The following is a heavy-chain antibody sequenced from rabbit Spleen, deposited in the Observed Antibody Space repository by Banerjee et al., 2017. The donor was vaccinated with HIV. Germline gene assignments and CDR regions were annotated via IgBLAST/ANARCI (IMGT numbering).Heavy chain of an antibody. J-gene: IGHJ6*01. CDR1: GFSFSNKAV. D-gene: IGHD1-1*01. Sequence: QEQLVESGGGLVQPGGSLKLSCKASGFSFSNKAVMCWVRQAPGKGLEWIACINTATGNAVYASWAKGRFTISKTSSTTATLQMTSLTAADTATYFCARDSSSSFSSYGMDLWGPGTLVTVS. CDR3: ARDSSSSFSSYGMDL. V-gene: IGHV1S45*01. CDR2: INTATGNA.